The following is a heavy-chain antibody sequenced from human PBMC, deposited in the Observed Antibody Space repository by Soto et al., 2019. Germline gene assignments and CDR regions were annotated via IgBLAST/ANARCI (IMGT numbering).Heavy chain of an antibody. J-gene: IGHJ3*02. D-gene: IGHD3-10*02. V-gene: IGHV3-49*03. Sequence: GGSLRLSCAASGLTFGDHGMGWFRQAPGKGLEWLGFIRSKAYGGTTEYAASVKGRFTISRDDSKSIAYLQMSSLKIEDTAVYYCTRGMSYVGAFDIWGQGTMVTVSS. CDR3: TRGMSYVGAFDI. CDR2: IRSKAYGGTT. CDR1: GLTFGDHG.